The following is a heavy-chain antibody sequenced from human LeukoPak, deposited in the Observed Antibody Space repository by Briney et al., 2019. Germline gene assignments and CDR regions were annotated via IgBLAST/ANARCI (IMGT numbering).Heavy chain of an antibody. J-gene: IGHJ4*02. CDR1: GFTFSSYT. D-gene: IGHD5-18*01. CDR2: ISSSSGYI. CDR3: ARDLDGYSYGFGY. Sequence: GGSLRLSCAASGFTFSSYTINWVRQAPGKGLEWVSSISSSSGYIYYADSVKGRFTISRDNAKNSLYLQMNSLRAEDTAVYYCARDLDGYSYGFGYWGQGTLVTVSS. V-gene: IGHV3-21*01.